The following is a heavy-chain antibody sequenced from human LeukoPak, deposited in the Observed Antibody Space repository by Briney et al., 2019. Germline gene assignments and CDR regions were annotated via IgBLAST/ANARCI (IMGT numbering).Heavy chain of an antibody. D-gene: IGHD6-19*01. J-gene: IGHJ2*01. CDR2: IVVGSGSK. CDR1: VFTFISSA. Sequence: SVTVSCKASVFTFISSAVQWVRQARGQGLEWIGWIVVGSGSKNYAQKFQERVNITRDMSTSTAYMELSSLRSEDTRVYYCAAPAVAGYWYFDLWGRGTLVTVSS. CDR3: AAPAVAGYWYFDL. V-gene: IGHV1-58*01.